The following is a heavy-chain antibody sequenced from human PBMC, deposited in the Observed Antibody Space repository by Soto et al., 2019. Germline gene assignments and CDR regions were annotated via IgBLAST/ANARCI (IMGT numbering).Heavy chain of an antibody. Sequence: QVQLQESGPGLVKPSQTLSLTCTVSGGSISSGDYFWSWIRQPPGKGLEWIGYIHYSASTYYNPSLKSRVTMSVDTSKNQFSLKLSSVAAADSAVYFCARDGDIVVTAHGYGMDVWAKGPRSPSP. CDR3: ARDGDIVVTAHGYGMDV. CDR2: IHYSAST. CDR1: GGSISSGDYF. D-gene: IGHD2-2*01. J-gene: IGHJ6*02. V-gene: IGHV4-30-4*01.